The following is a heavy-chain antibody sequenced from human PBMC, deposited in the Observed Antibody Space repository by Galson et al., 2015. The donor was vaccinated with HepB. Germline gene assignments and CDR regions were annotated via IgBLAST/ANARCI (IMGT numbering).Heavy chain of an antibody. D-gene: IGHD4-17*01. V-gene: IGHV3-23*01. CDR3: AKDDDYAEYGCYFDH. CDR1: GFTFSSYA. J-gene: IGHJ4*02. Sequence: SLRLSCAASGFTFSSYAMNWVRQAPGKGLEWVSGIGARGTYTYYADSVKGRFTVSRDNSKNTLYLQMNSLRAEDTALYYCAKDDDYAEYGCYFDHWGQGTLFTVSS. CDR2: IGARGTYT.